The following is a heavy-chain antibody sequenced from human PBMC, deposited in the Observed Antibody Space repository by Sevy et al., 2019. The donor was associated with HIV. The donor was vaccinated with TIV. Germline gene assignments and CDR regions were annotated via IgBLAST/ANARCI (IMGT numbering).Heavy chain of an antibody. V-gene: IGHV3-9*01. CDR2: INYNSGRV. J-gene: IGHJ6*02. CDR1: GVSFEDYG. CDR3: VKGRITAAAYYYGLDV. D-gene: IGHD3-16*01. Sequence: GGSLRLSCATFGVSFEDYGMHWVRQSPERGLEWVAGINYNSGRVGYIDSVKGRFTISRDNAKQSLYLQMTSLKPEDSALYHCVKGRITAAAYYYGLDVWGQRTTVTVSS.